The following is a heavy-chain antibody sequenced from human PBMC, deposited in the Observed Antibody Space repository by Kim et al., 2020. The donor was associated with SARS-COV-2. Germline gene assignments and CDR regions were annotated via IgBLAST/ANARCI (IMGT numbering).Heavy chain of an antibody. J-gene: IGHJ4*02. D-gene: IGHD5-18*01. CDR3: AREVPGQGYLFDY. CDR2: IYPGYSAT. CDR1: GYSFTSYW. V-gene: IGHV5-51*01. Sequence: GESLKISCKGSGYSFTSYWIGWVRQMPGKFLEFMWIIYPGYSATLYSPSFQGQVTISADKSISTAYLQWSSLKASDTAMYYCAREVPGQGYLFDYWGQGTLVTVSS.